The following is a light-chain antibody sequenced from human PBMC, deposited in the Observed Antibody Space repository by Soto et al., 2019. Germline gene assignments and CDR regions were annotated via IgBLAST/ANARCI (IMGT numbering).Light chain of an antibody. CDR1: SSDVGGYNH. V-gene: IGLV2-14*01. J-gene: IGLJ3*02. CDR3: SSYTKLYSVWV. CDR2: EVI. Sequence: QSALTQPASVSGSPGQSITVSCTGTSSDVGGYNHVSWYQQHPGNAPKLVIYEVINRPSGVSNRFSGSKSGNTASLTISGFQAEYEADYYCSSYTKLYSVWVFGGGSKLTVL.